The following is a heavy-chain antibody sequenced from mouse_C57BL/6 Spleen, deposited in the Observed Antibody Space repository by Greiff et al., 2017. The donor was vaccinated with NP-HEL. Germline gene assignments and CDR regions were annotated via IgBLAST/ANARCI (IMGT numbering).Heavy chain of an antibody. CDR2: INPSSGYT. J-gene: IGHJ4*01. V-gene: IGHV1-7*01. D-gene: IGHD2-4*01. CDR1: GYTFTSYW. Sequence: VQLQQSGAELAKPGASVKLSCKASGYTFTSYWMHWVKQRPGQGLEWIGYINPSSGYTKYNQKFNDKATLTADKSSSTAYMQLSSLTYEDSAVYYCASPFYYDDDAMDYWGQGTSVTVSS. CDR3: ASPFYYDDDAMDY.